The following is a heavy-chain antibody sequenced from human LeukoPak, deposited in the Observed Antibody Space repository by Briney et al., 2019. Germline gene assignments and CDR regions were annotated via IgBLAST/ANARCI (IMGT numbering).Heavy chain of an antibody. CDR3: ARPTTGSSWSNPYYYYGMDV. D-gene: IGHD6-13*01. CDR2: ISYDGSNK. V-gene: IGHV3-30*04. CDR1: GFTFSSYA. Sequence: GGSLRLSCAASGFTFSSYAMQWVRQAPGKGVEWVAIISYDGSNKYYADSVKGRFTISRDNSKNTLYLQMNSLRAEDTAVYYCARPTTGSSWSNPYYYYGMDVWGKGTTVTVSS. J-gene: IGHJ6*04.